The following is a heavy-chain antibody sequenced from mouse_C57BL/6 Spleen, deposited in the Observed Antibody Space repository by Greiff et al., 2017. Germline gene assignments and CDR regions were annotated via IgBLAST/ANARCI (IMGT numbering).Heavy chain of an antibody. V-gene: IGHV1-80*01. CDR1: GYAFSSYW. Sequence: VQLQESGAELVKPGASVKISCKASGYAFSSYWMNWVKQRPGKGLEWIGQIYPGDGDTNYNGKFKGKATLTADKSSSTAYMQLSSLTSEDSAVYFCARSHYYGSSQGYFDVWGTGTTVTVSS. CDR3: ARSHYYGSSQGYFDV. D-gene: IGHD1-1*01. J-gene: IGHJ1*03. CDR2: IYPGDGDT.